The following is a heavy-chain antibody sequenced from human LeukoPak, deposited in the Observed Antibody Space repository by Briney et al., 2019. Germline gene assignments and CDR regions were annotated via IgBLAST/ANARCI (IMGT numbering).Heavy chain of an antibody. CDR1: GFTFSSYS. CDR3: ARGGSGDY. CDR2: ISSRSSYI. Sequence: GGSLRLSCAASGFTFSSYSMNWVRQAPGKGLEWVSSISSRSSYIYYADSVKGRFTISRDNAKNSLYLQMNSLRAVDTAVYYCARGGSGDYWGQGTLVTVSS. J-gene: IGHJ4*02. D-gene: IGHD3-10*01. V-gene: IGHV3-21*01.